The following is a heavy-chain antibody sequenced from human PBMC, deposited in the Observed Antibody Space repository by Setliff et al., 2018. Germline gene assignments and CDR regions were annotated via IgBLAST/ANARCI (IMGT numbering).Heavy chain of an antibody. Sequence: ASVKVSCKTSGYIFTNYYIHWVRQAPGQGLEWMGWINANTGGTREAQKFQGRVTMTRDTSIDTAYMEVNRLTYDDTAVYYCARVGGYASAWHGIEAFDIWGQGTKVTVSS. CDR1: GYIFTNYY. V-gene: IGHV1-2*02. J-gene: IGHJ3*02. D-gene: IGHD6-19*01. CDR3: ARVGGYASAWHGIEAFDI. CDR2: INANTGGT.